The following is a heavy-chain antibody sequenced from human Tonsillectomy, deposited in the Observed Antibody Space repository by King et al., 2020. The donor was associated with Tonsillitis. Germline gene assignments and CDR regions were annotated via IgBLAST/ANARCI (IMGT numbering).Heavy chain of an antibody. CDR2: INSDGSST. CDR1: GFTFSSYW. J-gene: IGHJ5*02. Sequence: VQLVESGGGLVQPGGSLRLSCAASGFTFSSYWMHWVRQAPGKGLVWVSRINSDGSSTSYADSVKGRFTISRDNAKNTLYLQMNSLRAEDTAVYYCARDRGIAAAGTQVHNWFDPWGQGTLVTVSS. CDR3: ARDRGIAAAGTQVHNWFDP. V-gene: IGHV3-74*01. D-gene: IGHD6-13*01.